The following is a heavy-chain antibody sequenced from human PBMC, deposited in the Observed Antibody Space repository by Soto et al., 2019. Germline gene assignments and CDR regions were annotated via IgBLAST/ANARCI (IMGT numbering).Heavy chain of an antibody. CDR3: ARTSYDSSGTAADP. V-gene: IGHV4-31*03. CDR2: IYYRGST. D-gene: IGHD3-22*01. CDR1: GGPISSGGYY. Sequence: QVQLQESGPGLVKPSQTLSLTCTVSGGPISSGGYYWSWIRQHPGKSLEWIGYIYYRGSTYYNPSLKSRVTISVDTSKNQFSLKLSSVTAADTAVYYCARTSYDSSGTAADPWGQGTLVTVSS. J-gene: IGHJ5*02.